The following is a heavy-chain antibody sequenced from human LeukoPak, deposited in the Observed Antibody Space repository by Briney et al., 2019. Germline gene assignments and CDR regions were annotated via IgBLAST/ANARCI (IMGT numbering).Heavy chain of an antibody. CDR3: ARVLKGTNDFDY. D-gene: IGHD3-9*01. Sequence: SSETLSLTCTVSGGSISSYYWSWIRQPPGKGLEWIGYIYYSGSTNYNPSLKSRVTMSVDTSKNQFSLKLSSVTAADTAVYYCARVLKGTNDFDYWGQGTLVTVSS. CDR2: IYYSGST. CDR1: GGSISSYY. V-gene: IGHV4-59*01. J-gene: IGHJ4*02.